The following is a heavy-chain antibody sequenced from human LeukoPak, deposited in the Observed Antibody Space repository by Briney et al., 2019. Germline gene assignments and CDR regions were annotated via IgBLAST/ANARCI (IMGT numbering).Heavy chain of an antibody. CDR1: GYTFTGYC. Sequence: ASVKVSCKASGYTFTGYCMHWVRQAPGQGLEWMGWINPNSGGTNYTQKFQGRVTMTRDTSISTAYMELSRLRSDDTAVYYCARDFTGYCSGGSCYSGLGYFDYWGQGTLVTVSS. V-gene: IGHV1-2*02. CDR3: ARDFTGYCSGGSCYSGLGYFDY. J-gene: IGHJ4*02. CDR2: INPNSGGT. D-gene: IGHD2-15*01.